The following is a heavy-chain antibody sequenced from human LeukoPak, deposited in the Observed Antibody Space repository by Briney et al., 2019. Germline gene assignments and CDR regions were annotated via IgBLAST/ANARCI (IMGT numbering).Heavy chain of an antibody. Sequence: GGSLRLSCVGSGFTFSSYWMSWVRQAPGKGLEWVANMKQDGSETHSADSVKGRFIISRDNAKNSLYLQMDNLRAEDTAVYYXXXXGVXVPAAIPYYFYGMDVWGQGTTVIVSS. D-gene: IGHD2-2*02. V-gene: IGHV3-7*01. CDR2: MKQDGSET. J-gene: IGHJ6*02. CDR3: XXXGVXVPAAIPYYFYGMDV. CDR1: GFTFSSYW.